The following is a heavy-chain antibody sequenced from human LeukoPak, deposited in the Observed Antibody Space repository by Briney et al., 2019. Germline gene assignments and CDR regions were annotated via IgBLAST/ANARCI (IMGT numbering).Heavy chain of an antibody. CDR3: AREVSDWKYEGGKYYYYYMDV. J-gene: IGHJ6*03. D-gene: IGHD1-7*01. Sequence: SETLSLTCTVSAGSISSYYWNWIPQPPGKGLEWIGYIYYSGRTNSNTSLKSLVTISVDTSKNQFSLELSSVAAADTGVYYCAREVSDWKYEGGKYYYYYMDVWGKGTTVTVSS. CDR1: AGSISSYY. V-gene: IGHV4-59*01. CDR2: IYYSGRT.